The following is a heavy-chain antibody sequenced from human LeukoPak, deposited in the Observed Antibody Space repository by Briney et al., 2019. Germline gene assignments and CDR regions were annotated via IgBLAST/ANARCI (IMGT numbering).Heavy chain of an antibody. D-gene: IGHD3-16*01. V-gene: IGHV1-46*01. CDR3: AREQDGGTFDY. CDR2: INPSGGTT. CDR1: GYTFSSYY. Sequence: ASVKVSCKASGYTFSSYYMHWVRQAPGQGLERMGIINPSGGTTNYAQKFQGRVTMTRDTSTSTVYMELSSLRSEDTAVYYCAREQDGGTFDYWGQGTLVTVSS. J-gene: IGHJ4*02.